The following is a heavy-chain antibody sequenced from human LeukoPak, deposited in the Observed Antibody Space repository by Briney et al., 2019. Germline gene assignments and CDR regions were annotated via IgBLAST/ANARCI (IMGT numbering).Heavy chain of an antibody. V-gene: IGHV3-23*01. CDR3: ARGAIVGANFHY. D-gene: IGHD1-26*01. CDR2: IGGGSAGI. CDR1: RFTFSSYT. Sequence: PGGSLRLSCAASRFTFSSYTMSWVRQTPGKGLEWVSSIGGGSAGIYYADAVKGRFTISRDNSKNTLYLQMNSLRVEDTAVYYCARGAIVGANFHYWGQGTLVTVSS. J-gene: IGHJ4*02.